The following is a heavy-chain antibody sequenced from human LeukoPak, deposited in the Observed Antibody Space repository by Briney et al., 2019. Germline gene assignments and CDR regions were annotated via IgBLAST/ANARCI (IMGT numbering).Heavy chain of an antibody. V-gene: IGHV3-11*01. Sequence: GGALRLSCAASGFTFSDYYMSWLRQAPGKGVEGVSYISSSGSTIYYADSVKGPFTISRDNAKNSLYLQMNSLRAEDTAVYYCARDKDYGSGSDYNEYVFDFWGQGTMVTVSS. CDR3: ARDKDYGSGSDYNEYVFDF. CDR2: ISSSGSTI. D-gene: IGHD3-10*01. J-gene: IGHJ3*01. CDR1: GFTFSDYY.